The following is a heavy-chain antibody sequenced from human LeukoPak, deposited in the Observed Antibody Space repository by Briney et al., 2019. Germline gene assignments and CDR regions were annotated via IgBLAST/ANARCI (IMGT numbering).Heavy chain of an antibody. CDR2: ISSSGSTI. CDR3: ARDSSGWYLQYFQH. Sequence: GGSLRLSCAASGFTFSDYYMSWIRQAPGKGLEWVSYISSSGSTIYYADSVKGRFTISRDNAKNSLYLQMNSLRAEDTAVYYCARDSSGWYLQYFQHWGQGTLITVSS. J-gene: IGHJ1*01. D-gene: IGHD6-19*01. CDR1: GFTFSDYY. V-gene: IGHV3-11*01.